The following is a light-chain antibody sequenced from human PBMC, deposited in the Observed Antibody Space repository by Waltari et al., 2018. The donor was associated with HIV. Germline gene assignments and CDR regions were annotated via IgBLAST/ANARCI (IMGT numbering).Light chain of an antibody. CDR1: SSDIGPYNY. CDR3: SSYTSRTTLV. V-gene: IGLV2-14*01. J-gene: IGLJ2*01. CDR2: DVN. Sequence: QSALTQPASVSGSPGQSIPLSCIGTSSDIGPYNYVSRYQHQPGETLKLLIFDVNSRPSGVPDRFAGSKSGSAASLTISGLRPEDEADYFCSSYTSRTTLVFGGGTTVNV.